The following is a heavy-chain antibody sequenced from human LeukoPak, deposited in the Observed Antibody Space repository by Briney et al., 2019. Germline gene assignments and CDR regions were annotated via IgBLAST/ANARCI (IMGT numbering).Heavy chain of an antibody. CDR2: ISSSSSYI. J-gene: IGHJ4*02. CDR1: GFTFSSYS. D-gene: IGHD5-18*01. V-gene: IGHV3-21*01. Sequence: GGSLRLSCAASGFTFSSYSMNWVRQAPGKGLEWVSSISSSSSYIYYADSVKGRFTISRDSAKNSLYLQMNSLRAEDTAVYYCARASYSYGYRDFDYWGQGTLVTVSS. CDR3: ARASYSYGYRDFDY.